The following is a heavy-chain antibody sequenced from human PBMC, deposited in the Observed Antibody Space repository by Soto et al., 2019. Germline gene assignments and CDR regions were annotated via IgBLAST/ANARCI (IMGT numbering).Heavy chain of an antibody. V-gene: IGHV4-30-2*01. J-gene: IGHJ3*02. CDR3: ARELLFYDSDGFSWDDAFDI. D-gene: IGHD3-22*01. CDR2: IYQSGST. CDR1: GGSLSSSAYS. Sequence: SETLSLTCAVSGGSLSSSAYSWSWIRQPPGKGLEWIGFIYQSGSTYYNPSLKSRVTMSLDRPKNQFSLKLSSVTAADAAVYYCARELLFYDSDGFSWDDAFDIWGQGTMVTVSS.